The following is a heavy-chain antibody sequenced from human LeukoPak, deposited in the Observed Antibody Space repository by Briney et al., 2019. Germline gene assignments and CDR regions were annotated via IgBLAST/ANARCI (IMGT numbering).Heavy chain of an antibody. CDR2: VYYSGST. V-gene: IGHV4-59*02. D-gene: IGHD2-15*01. CDR1: GGSVSGYY. Sequence: SETLSLTCVVSGGSVSGYYWGWIRQPPGRGLEWIGYVYYSGSTNYNPSFKSRITISADTSRNQFSLQLSSVTAADTAVYYCARIHRYCSGGACYVLDNWGQGTLVAVSS. J-gene: IGHJ4*02. CDR3: ARIHRYCSGGACYVLDN.